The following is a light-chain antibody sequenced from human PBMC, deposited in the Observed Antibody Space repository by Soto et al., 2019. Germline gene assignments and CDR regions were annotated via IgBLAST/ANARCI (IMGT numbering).Light chain of an antibody. CDR2: AAS. J-gene: IGKJ3*01. CDR3: QQSYSTPR. Sequence: DIQMTQSPSSLSASVGDRVTITCRASQSISSYLNWYQQKPGKAPKLLIYAASSLQRGVPSRFRGSGSGTDVTLTISSLQPEDFATYYCQQSYSTPRFGPGTKVDIK. CDR1: QSISSY. V-gene: IGKV1-39*01.